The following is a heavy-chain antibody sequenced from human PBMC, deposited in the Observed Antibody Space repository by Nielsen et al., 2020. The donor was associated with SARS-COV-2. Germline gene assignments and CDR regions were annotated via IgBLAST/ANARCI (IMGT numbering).Heavy chain of an antibody. J-gene: IGHJ4*02. CDR1: GFTFSNYL. D-gene: IGHD3-22*01. Sequence: GESLKISCAASGFTFSNYLMYWVRQAPGKELEWVSYISSGSTYIFYADSVRGRFTISRDNAKNTLYLQMNSLRAEDTAVYYCARLWDDGYYFDTGPYDYWGQGT. CDR2: ISSGSTYI. CDR3: ARLWDDGYYFDTGPYDY. V-gene: IGHV3-21*01.